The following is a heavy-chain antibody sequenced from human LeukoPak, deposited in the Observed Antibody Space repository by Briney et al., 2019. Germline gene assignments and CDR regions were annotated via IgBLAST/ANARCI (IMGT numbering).Heavy chain of an antibody. CDR2: ITSSGSTI. D-gene: IGHD6-19*01. V-gene: IGHV3-48*04. J-gene: IGHJ4*02. Sequence: GGSLRLSCAASGFTFSSYGMSWVRQAPGKGLEWVSYITSSGSTIYYADSVRGRFTISRDNAKNSLYLQMNSLRADDTAVYYCARIISIAVAAHRVFDYWGQGTLVTVSS. CDR1: GFTFSSYG. CDR3: ARIISIAVAAHRVFDY.